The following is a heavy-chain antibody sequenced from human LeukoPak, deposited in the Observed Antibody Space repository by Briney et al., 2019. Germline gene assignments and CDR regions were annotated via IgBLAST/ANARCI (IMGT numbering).Heavy chain of an antibody. Sequence: SQTLSLTCTVSGGSISSGDYYWSWIRQPPGKGLEWIGYIYYSGSTYYNPSLKSRVTISVDTSNNQFSLKLSSVTAADTAVYYCARAMIVVVKGVYFDYWGQGTLVTVSS. CDR2: IYYSGST. CDR3: ARAMIVVVKGVYFDY. V-gene: IGHV4-30-4*01. D-gene: IGHD3-22*01. J-gene: IGHJ4*02. CDR1: GGSISSGDYY.